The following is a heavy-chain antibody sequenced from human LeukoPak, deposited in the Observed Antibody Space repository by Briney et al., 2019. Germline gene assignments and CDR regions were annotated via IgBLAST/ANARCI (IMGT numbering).Heavy chain of an antibody. CDR2: IIPLLVTT. Sequence: SVKVSCMTSGGSFGNFALNSVRQAPGQGLEWMGRIIPLLVTTEYAQKFQGRVTISADTSTATAYMEVNILTSDDTAVYYCARGTGRDHRITGEIPFDYWGQGTLVTVSS. V-gene: IGHV1-69*04. J-gene: IGHJ4*02. D-gene: IGHD7-27*01. CDR3: ARGTGRDHRITGEIPFDY. CDR1: GGSFGNFA.